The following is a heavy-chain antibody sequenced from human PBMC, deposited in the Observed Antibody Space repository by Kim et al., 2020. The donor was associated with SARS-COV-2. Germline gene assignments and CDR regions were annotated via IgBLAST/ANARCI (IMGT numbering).Heavy chain of an antibody. V-gene: IGHV4-31*03. J-gene: IGHJ4*02. D-gene: IGHD5-12*01. CDR3: ARAKEMATIHPYYFDY. Sequence: SETLSLTCTVSGGSISSGGYYWSWIRQHPGKGLEWIGYIYYSGSTYYNPSLKSRVTISVDTSKNQFSLKLSSVTAADTAVYYCARAKEMATIHPYYFDYWGQGTLVTVSS. CDR2: IYYSGST. CDR1: GGSISSGGYY.